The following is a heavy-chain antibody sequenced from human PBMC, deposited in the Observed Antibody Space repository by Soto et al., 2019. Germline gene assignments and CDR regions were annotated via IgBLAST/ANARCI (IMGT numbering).Heavy chain of an antibody. Sequence: SDTLSLTCTVSGDSISSSSYYWGWIRQPPGKGLEWIGSIYYSGSTYYNPSLKSRVTISVDTSKNQFSLKLSSVTAADTAVYYCASGYPRTFGMDVWGQGTTVTVSS. V-gene: IGHV4-39*01. CDR2: IYYSGST. J-gene: IGHJ6*02. D-gene: IGHD3-22*01. CDR3: ASGYPRTFGMDV. CDR1: GDSISSSSYY.